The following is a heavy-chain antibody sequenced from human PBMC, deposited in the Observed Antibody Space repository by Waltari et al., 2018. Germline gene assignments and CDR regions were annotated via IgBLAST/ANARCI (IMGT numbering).Heavy chain of an antibody. CDR2: SIPILGIA. J-gene: IGHJ4*02. CDR3: ARADGDYYGSGSLYY. V-gene: IGHV1-69*02. CDR1: GGTFSSYT. D-gene: IGHD3-10*01. Sequence: QVQLVQSGAEVKKPGSSVKVSCKASGGTFSSYTISWVRQAPGQGLEWMGRSIPILGIANDAQKFQGRVTITADKSTSTAYMELSSLRSEDTAVYYCARADGDYYGSGSLYYWGQGTLVTVSS.